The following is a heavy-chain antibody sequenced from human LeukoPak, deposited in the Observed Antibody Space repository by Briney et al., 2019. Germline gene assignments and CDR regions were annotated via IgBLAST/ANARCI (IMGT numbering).Heavy chain of an antibody. CDR3: ARAPLNWNYLDY. V-gene: IGHV1-2*04. CDR1: GYTFTGYY. Sequence: ASVKVSCKASGYTFTGYYMHWVRQAPGQGLEWMGWINPNSGGTNYAQKFQGWVTMTRDTSISTAYMELSRLRSDDTAVYYCARAPLNWNYLDYWGQGTLITVSS. D-gene: IGHD1-20*01. J-gene: IGHJ4*02. CDR2: INPNSGGT.